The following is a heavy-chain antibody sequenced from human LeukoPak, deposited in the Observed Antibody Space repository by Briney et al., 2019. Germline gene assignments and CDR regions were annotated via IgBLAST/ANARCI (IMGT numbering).Heavy chain of an antibody. V-gene: IGHV1-46*01. CDR1: GYTFTNYF. D-gene: IGHD4-23*01. J-gene: IGHJ6*02. CDR3: AGGGGDSLPNYYYYYGMDV. CDR2: INPSGGGT. Sequence: GASVKVSCKASGYTFTNYFMHWVRQAPGQGLEWMGVINPSGGGTTYAQRFQGRVTMTRDTSTSTVHMELSSLRSEDTAVYYCAGGGGDSLPNYYYYYGMDVWGQGTTVTVSS.